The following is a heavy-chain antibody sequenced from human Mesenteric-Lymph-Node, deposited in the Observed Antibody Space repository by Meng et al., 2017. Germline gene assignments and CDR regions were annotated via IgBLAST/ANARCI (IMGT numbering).Heavy chain of an antibody. CDR2: MNPNSGNT. V-gene: IGHV1-8*01. CDR3: ARNGKWQWLVRWYYYYYGMDV. Sequence: ASVKVSCKASGYTFTSYDINWVRQATGQGLEWMGRMNPNSGNTGYAQKFQGRVTITRNTSISTAYMELSSLRSEDTAVYYCARNGKWQWLVRWYYYYYGMDVWGQGTTVTVSS. CDR1: GYTFTSYD. D-gene: IGHD6-19*01. J-gene: IGHJ6*02.